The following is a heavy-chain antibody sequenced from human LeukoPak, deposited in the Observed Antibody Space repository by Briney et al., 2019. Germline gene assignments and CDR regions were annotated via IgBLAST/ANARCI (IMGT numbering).Heavy chain of an antibody. J-gene: IGHJ4*02. D-gene: IGHD3-22*01. CDR3: AREDYYDSSGYYFDC. V-gene: IGHV4-61*02. CDR1: GGSISSGPYY. CDR2: IYSSGRT. Sequence: SETLSLTCTVSGGSISSGPYYWSWIRQPAGKGLEWIGRIYSSGRTNYNPSLKSRVTISLDTSKNQFSLKLSSVTAADTAVYYCAREDYYDSSGYYFDCWGQGTLVTVSS.